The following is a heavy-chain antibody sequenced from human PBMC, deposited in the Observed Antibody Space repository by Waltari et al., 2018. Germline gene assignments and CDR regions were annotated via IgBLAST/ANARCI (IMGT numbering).Heavy chain of an antibody. V-gene: IGHV4-34*01. CDR3: ARYSPPRPEFDY. D-gene: IGHD2-15*01. J-gene: IGHJ4*02. CDR2: INHSGST. CDR1: GGSFSGYY. Sequence: QVQLQQWGAGLLKPSETLSLTCAVYGGSFSGYYWSWIRQPPGKGLEWIGEINHSGSTNYNPSLKSRVTISVDTSKNQFSLKLSSVTAADTAVYDCARYSPPRPEFDYWGQGTLVTVSS.